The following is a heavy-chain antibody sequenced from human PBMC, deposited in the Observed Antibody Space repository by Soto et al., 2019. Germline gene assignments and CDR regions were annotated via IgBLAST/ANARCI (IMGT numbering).Heavy chain of an antibody. V-gene: IGHV4-31*03. CDR3: ARVEAWSIAAGWGQFDY. Sequence: SETLSLTCTVSGGSISSGGYYWSWIRQHPGKGLEWIGYIYYSGSTYYNPSLKSRVTISVDTSKNQFSLKLSSVTAADTAVYYCARVEAWSIAAGWGQFDYWGQGTLVTVSS. CDR1: GGSISSGGYY. J-gene: IGHJ4*02. CDR2: IYYSGST. D-gene: IGHD6-6*01.